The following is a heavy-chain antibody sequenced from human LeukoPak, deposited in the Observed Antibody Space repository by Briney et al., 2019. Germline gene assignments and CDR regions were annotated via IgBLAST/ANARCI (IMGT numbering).Heavy chain of an antibody. CDR3: ARRGYYYDSSGYYYYFDY. CDR2: INPSGGST. V-gene: IGHV1-46*01. J-gene: IGHJ4*02. D-gene: IGHD3-22*01. Sequence: ASVKVSCKASGYTFTSYYMHWVRQAPGEGLEWMGIINPSGGSTSYAQKFQGRVTMTRDTSTSTVYMELSSLRSEDTAVYYCARRGYYYDSSGYYYYFDYWGQGTLVTVSS. CDR1: GYTFTSYY.